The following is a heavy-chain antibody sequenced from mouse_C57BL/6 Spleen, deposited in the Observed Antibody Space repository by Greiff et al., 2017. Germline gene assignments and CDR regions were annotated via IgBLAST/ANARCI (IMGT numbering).Heavy chain of an antibody. J-gene: IGHJ3*01. V-gene: IGHV5S21*01. CDR3: ARDYYGSSYLAY. CDR2: ISSGGDYI. Sequence: EVHLVESGEGLVKPGGSLKLSCAASGFTFSSYAMSWVRQTPEKRLEWVAYISSGGDYIYYADTVKGRFTISRDNARNTLYLQMSSLKSEDTAMYYCARDYYGSSYLAYWGQGTLVTVSA. D-gene: IGHD1-1*01. CDR1: GFTFSSYA.